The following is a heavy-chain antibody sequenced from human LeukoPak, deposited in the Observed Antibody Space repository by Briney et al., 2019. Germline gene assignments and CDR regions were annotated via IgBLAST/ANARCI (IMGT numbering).Heavy chain of an antibody. Sequence: GGPLRLSCAASGFSFRSFAMSWVRQAPGKGLEWVAVTSGDEDSTHYAESVRGRFIISTDNSKNSLYLQMNSLRAEDTAVYYCTKDLMTGFSSGWYFGSWGQGTLVTVSS. CDR2: TSGDEDST. D-gene: IGHD6-19*01. CDR1: GFSFRSFA. J-gene: IGHJ4*02. V-gene: IGHV3-23*01. CDR3: TKDLMTGFSSGWYFGS.